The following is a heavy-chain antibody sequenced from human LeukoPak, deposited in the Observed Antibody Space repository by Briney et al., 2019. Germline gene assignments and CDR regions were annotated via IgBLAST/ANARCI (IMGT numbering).Heavy chain of an antibody. D-gene: IGHD6-19*01. Sequence: SKTLTLTSTVPGGSTSSYYWSWIRQPPGKGLEWIGYIYYSGSTNYNPSLKSRVTISVDTSKNQFSLKLSSVTAADTAVYYCAREAVAGIFDYWGQGTLVTVSS. CDR1: GGSTSSYY. V-gene: IGHV4-59*01. J-gene: IGHJ4*02. CDR3: AREAVAGIFDY. CDR2: IYYSGST.